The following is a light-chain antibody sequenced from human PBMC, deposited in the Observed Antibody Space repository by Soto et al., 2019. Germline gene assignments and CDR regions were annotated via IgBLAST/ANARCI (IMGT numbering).Light chain of an antibody. J-gene: IGKJ5*01. CDR3: QLYGTSPP. Sequence: ELVLTQSPGSLSLSPGERATLSCKTSPSDGSNFVAWYKHKPCQAPRLLIYASVQRATGIPDRFSGIASGTDFTLTIKRLEPEDFAVDYCQLYGTSPPFGQGTRREIK. V-gene: IGKV3-20*01. CDR2: ASV. CDR1: PSDGSNF.